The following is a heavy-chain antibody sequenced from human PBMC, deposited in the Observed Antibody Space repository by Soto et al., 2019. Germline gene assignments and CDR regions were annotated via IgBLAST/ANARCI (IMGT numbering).Heavy chain of an antibody. Sequence: EVQLLESGGGLVQPGGSLRLSCAASGFTFSSYAMSWVRQAPGKGLEWVSAISGSGGSTYYADSVKGRFTISRDNSKNTLYLQMNSLRAEDTAVDYCAKLPYIVVVVAATPDYWGQGTLVTVSS. CDR3: AKLPYIVVVVAATPDY. V-gene: IGHV3-23*01. J-gene: IGHJ4*02. CDR2: ISGSGGST. CDR1: GFTFSSYA. D-gene: IGHD2-15*01.